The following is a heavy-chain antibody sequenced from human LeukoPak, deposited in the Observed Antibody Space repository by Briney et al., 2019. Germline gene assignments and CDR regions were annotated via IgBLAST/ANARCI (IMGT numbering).Heavy chain of an antibody. CDR1: GFTFYDYA. CDR3: AKDSSSSWYRDFDY. CDR2: ISWNSGSI. J-gene: IGHJ4*02. V-gene: IGHV3-9*01. Sequence: GRSLRLSCAASGFTFYDYAMHCVRHAPGEGLEWVSGISWNSGSIVYADSVKGRFTISRDNAKNSLYLQMNSLRAEDTAFYYCAKDSSSSWYRDFDYWGQGTLVTVSS. D-gene: IGHD6-13*01.